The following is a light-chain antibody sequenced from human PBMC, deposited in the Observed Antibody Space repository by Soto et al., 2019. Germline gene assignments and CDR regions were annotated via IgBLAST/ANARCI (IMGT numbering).Light chain of an antibody. CDR3: SSYTTISTLV. Sequence: QSALTQPASVSGSPGQSITISCTGTSSDVGGFIYVSWYQHHPGKAPKLIIYEVSNRPSGVSHRFSGSKSGNTASLTISGLQSEDEADYYCSSYTTISTLVFGGGTKLTVL. CDR2: EVS. CDR1: SSDVGGFIY. V-gene: IGLV2-14*01. J-gene: IGLJ3*02.